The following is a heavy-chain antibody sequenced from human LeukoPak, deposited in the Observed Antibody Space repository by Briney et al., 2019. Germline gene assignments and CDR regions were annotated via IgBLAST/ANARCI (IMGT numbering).Heavy chain of an antibody. V-gene: IGHV3-7*03. D-gene: IGHD3-22*01. CDR1: GLTFSDYW. CDR2: IKQGGSEK. Sequence: GGSLRLSCAASGLTFSDYWMNWVRQAPGKRLEWVANIKQGGSEKDYVDSVKGRFTISRDNANNSLYLQMNSLKVEDTALYYCARGLFLSGYLDAFDIWGQGTVVTVSS. J-gene: IGHJ3*02. CDR3: ARGLFLSGYLDAFDI.